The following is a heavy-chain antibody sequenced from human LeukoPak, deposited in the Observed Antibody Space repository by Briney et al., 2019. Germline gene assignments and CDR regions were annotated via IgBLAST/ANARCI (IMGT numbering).Heavy chain of an antibody. CDR2: ISSNGGST. D-gene: IGHD6-13*01. J-gene: IGHJ4*02. CDR3: ARDGVFGYSSQNGASTYYFDY. Sequence: GGSLRLSCAASGFTFSSYAMHWVRQAPGKGLEYVSAISSNGGSTYYANSVKGRFTISRDNSKNTLYLQMGSLRAEDMAVYYCARDGVFGYSSQNGASTYYFDYWGQGTLVTVSS. V-gene: IGHV3-64*01. CDR1: GFTFSSYA.